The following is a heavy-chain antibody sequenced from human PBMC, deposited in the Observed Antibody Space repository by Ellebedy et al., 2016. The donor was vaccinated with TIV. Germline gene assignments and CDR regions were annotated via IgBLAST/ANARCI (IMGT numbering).Heavy chain of an antibody. V-gene: IGHV3-30-3*01. Sequence: GGSLRLSXAASGVTFSSYAMHSVRQAPGKGLEWVAVISYDGSNKYYADSVKGRFTISRDNAKNSLYLQMNSLRAEDTAVYYCARDLGCSSTSCYGLYYYYYYGMDVWGQGTTVTVSS. CDR3: ARDLGCSSTSCYGLYYYYYYGMDV. CDR2: ISYDGSNK. CDR1: GVTFSSYA. D-gene: IGHD2-2*01. J-gene: IGHJ6*02.